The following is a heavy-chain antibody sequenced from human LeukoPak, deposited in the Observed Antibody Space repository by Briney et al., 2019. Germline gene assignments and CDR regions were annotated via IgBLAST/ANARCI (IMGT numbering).Heavy chain of an antibody. Sequence: GASVKVSCKASGYTFTGYYIHWVRQAPGQGLEWMGWINPNSGGTNYAQKFQGRVTMTRDTSISTAYMELSRMRSDDTAVYYCARDLTTRTGSGYRPFDYWGQGTLVTVSS. CDR3: ARDLTTRTGSGYRPFDY. CDR1: GYTFTGYY. J-gene: IGHJ4*02. V-gene: IGHV1-2*02. D-gene: IGHD5-12*01. CDR2: INPNSGGT.